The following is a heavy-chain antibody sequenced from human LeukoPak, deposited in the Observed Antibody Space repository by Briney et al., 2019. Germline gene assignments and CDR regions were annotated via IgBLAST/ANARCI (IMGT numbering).Heavy chain of an antibody. CDR1: GYTFTAYF. Sequence: ASVKASCKASGYTFTAYFMHWVRQAPGQGLEWMGWINPNSGVTNSAQKFQGRVTMTRDTSIRTVYMEVSTMRSDDTAVYYCARGMPVGGTKIGFDYWGQGTLVTVSS. V-gene: IGHV1-2*02. CDR3: ARGMPVGGTKIGFDY. D-gene: IGHD6-19*01. CDR2: INPNSGVT. J-gene: IGHJ4*02.